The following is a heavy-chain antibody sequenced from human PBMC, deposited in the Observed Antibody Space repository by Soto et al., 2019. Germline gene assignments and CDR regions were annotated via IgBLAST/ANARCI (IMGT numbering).Heavy chain of an antibody. J-gene: IGHJ4*02. CDR1: GFTFGRYR. V-gene: IGHV3-7*01. CDR3: ARGFASPGGYYFDY. D-gene: IGHD3-10*01. CDR2: IRQDGLEK. Sequence: GVLRLSCEVSGFTFGRYRMTWVRQAPGKGLEWLANIRQDGLEKQYEDSVKGRFTISRDNDKNSLYLEMSSLRVEDTAVYYCARGFASPGGYYFDYWGLGTPVTVSS.